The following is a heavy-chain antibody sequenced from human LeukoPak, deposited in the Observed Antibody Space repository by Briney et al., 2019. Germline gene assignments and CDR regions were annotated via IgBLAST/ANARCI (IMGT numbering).Heavy chain of an antibody. D-gene: IGHD3-22*01. CDR1: GFTLNTYT. V-gene: IGHV3-9*01. CDR2: ISWNSGSI. CDR3: AKFRAYDSSGYESKEAFDI. Sequence: PGGSLRLSCAASGFTLNTYTMNWVRQAPGKGLEWVSGISWNSGSIGYADSVKGRFTISRDNAKNSLYLQMNSLRAEDTALYYCAKFRAYDSSGYESKEAFDIWGQGTMVTVSS. J-gene: IGHJ3*02.